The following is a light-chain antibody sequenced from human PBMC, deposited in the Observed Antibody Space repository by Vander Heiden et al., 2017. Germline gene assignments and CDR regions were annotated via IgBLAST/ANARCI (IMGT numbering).Light chain of an antibody. CDR2: WAS. J-gene: IGKJ3*01. V-gene: IGKV4-1*01. CDR1: QSVLYSAKNKNY. CDR3: QQYYSTPFT. Sequence: DIVMTQAPDSLAVSLGERATINCKSSQSVLYSAKNKNYLAWYQQKPGQPPKLLIYWASTRESGVPDRFSGRGSGTDFTLTISSLQAEDVAVYYCQQYYSTPFTFGPGTKVDIK.